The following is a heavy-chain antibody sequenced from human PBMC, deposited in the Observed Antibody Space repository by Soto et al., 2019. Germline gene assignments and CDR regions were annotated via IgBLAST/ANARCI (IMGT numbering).Heavy chain of an antibody. J-gene: IGHJ6*02. Sequence: QVQLVQSGAEVKKPGSSVKVSCKASGGTFSSYAISWVRQAPGQGLEWRGGIIPIFGTANYAQKFQGRFTITADESTSTAYMELSSLRSEDTAVYYCARDIVVGPSAIDPKYYYYYGMDVWGQGTTVTVSS. D-gene: IGHD2-2*02. V-gene: IGHV1-69*01. CDR2: IIPIFGTA. CDR1: GGTFSSYA. CDR3: ARDIVVGPSAIDPKYYYYYGMDV.